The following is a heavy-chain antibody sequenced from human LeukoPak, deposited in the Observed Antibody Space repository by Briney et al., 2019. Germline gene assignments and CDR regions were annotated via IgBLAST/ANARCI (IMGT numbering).Heavy chain of an antibody. D-gene: IGHD3-22*01. Sequence: GASVKVSCKASGYTFTGYYMHWVRQAPGQGLEWMGRINPNSGGTNYAQKFQGRVTMTRDTSISTAYMELSRLRSDDTAVYYCARTQYDSSGNFYFDNWGQGTLVTVSS. CDR3: ARTQYDSSGNFYFDN. V-gene: IGHV1-2*06. CDR2: INPNSGGT. J-gene: IGHJ4*02. CDR1: GYTFTGYY.